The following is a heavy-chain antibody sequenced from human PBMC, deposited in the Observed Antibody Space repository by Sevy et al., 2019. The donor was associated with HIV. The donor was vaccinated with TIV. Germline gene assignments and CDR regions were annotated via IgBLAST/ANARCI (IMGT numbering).Heavy chain of an antibody. CDR3: AKDTAPHYYDSSGQYYYYYGMDV. D-gene: IGHD3-22*01. J-gene: IGHJ6*02. V-gene: IGHV3-9*01. Sequence: GGSLRLSCAASGFTFDDYAMHWVRQAPGKGLEWVSGISWNSGSIGYADSVKGRFTISRDNAKNSLYLQMNSLRAEDTALYYCAKDTAPHYYDSSGQYYYYYGMDVWGLGTTVTVSS. CDR1: GFTFDDYA. CDR2: ISWNSGSI.